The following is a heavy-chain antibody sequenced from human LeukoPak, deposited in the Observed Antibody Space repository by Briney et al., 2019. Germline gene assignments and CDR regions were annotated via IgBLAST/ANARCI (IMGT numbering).Heavy chain of an antibody. CDR3: ATIDGHYDSSGY. CDR2: FDPEDGET. V-gene: IGHV1-24*01. J-gene: IGHJ4*02. CDR1: GYTLTELS. D-gene: IGHD3-22*01. Sequence: ALVKVSCKVSGYTLTELSMHWVRQAPGKGLEWMGGFDPEDGETIYAQKFQGRVTMTEDTSTDTAYMELSSLRSEDTAVYYCATIDGHYDSSGYWGQGTLVIVSS.